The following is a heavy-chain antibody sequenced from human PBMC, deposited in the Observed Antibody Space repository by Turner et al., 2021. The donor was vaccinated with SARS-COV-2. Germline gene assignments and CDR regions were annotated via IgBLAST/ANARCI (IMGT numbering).Heavy chain of an antibody. CDR2: IWYDGSNK. CDR3: ASDTGTAMVFPNWYFDL. J-gene: IGHJ2*01. D-gene: IGHD5-18*01. Sequence: QVQLVESGGVVVQPGRSLRLSCAASGFTFSSYGMDWVRQAPGKGLEWVAVIWYDGSNKYYADSVKGRFTISRDNSKNTLYLQMNSLRAETTAVYYCASDTGTAMVFPNWYFDLWGRGTLVTVSS. V-gene: IGHV3-33*01. CDR1: GFTFSSYG.